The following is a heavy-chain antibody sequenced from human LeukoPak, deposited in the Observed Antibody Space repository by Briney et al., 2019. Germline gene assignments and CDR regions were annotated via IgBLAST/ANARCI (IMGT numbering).Heavy chain of an antibody. CDR1: GFTFSGYS. CDR2: ISGSGDAT. CDR3: ARLDYGGNSGWDY. V-gene: IGHV3-23*01. J-gene: IGHJ4*02. D-gene: IGHD4-23*01. Sequence: GGSLRLSCAASGFTFSGYSMSWVRQAPGKGPEWVSTISGSGDATYYADSVKGRFTISRDNAKNSLYLQMNSLRAEDTAVYYCARLDYGGNSGWDYWGQGTLVTVSS.